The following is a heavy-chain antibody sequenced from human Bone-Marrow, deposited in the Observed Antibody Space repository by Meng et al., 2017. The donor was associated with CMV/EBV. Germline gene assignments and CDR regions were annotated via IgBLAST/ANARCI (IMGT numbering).Heavy chain of an antibody. V-gene: IGHV4-59*11. J-gene: IGHJ4*02. Sequence: QGQLRQSGPGLVKPSETLSLTCRVSGVSISTHYWSWIRQTPGKGLEWIASIHYTGRADYSPSLKSRVTVSVDTSDSQLSLKLSSVTTADTAMYYCAERGGGYWGQGILVTVSS. D-gene: IGHD1-1*01. CDR1: GVSISTHY. CDR2: IHYTGRA. CDR3: AERGGGY.